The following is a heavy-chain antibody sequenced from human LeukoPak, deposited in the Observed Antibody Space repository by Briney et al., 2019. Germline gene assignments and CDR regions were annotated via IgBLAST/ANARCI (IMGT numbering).Heavy chain of an antibody. V-gene: IGHV3-74*01. CDR2: INSDGSST. CDR3: AREQFTYYYGSGENWFDP. Sequence: QPGGSLRLSCAASGFTFSSYWMHWVRQAPGKGLVWVSRINSDGSSTSYADSVKGRFTISRDNAKNTLYLQMNSLRAEDTAVYYCAREQFTYYYGSGENWFDPWGQGTLVTASS. J-gene: IGHJ5*02. D-gene: IGHD3-10*01. CDR1: GFTFSSYW.